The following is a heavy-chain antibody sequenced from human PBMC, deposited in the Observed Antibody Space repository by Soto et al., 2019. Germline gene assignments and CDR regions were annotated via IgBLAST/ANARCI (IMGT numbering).Heavy chain of an antibody. J-gene: IGHJ4*02. D-gene: IGHD3-22*01. V-gene: IGHV3-7*01. CDR1: GFTFSSYW. CDR2: IKQDGSEK. Sequence: HPGGSLRLSCAASGFTFSSYWMSWVRQAPGKGLEWVANIKQDGSEKYYVDSVKGRFTISRDNAKNSLYLQMNSLRAEDTAVYYCARGAGSVTMIVVVITPWYFDYWGQGTLVTVSS. CDR3: ARGAGSVTMIVVVITPWYFDY.